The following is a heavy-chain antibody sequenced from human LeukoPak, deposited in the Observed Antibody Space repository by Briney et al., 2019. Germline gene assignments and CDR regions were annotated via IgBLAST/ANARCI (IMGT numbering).Heavy chain of an antibody. CDR2: INHSGST. D-gene: IGHD1-14*01. J-gene: IGHJ6*03. Sequence: SETLSPTCAVYGGSFSGYYWSWIRQPPGKGLEWIGEINHSGSTNYNPSLKSRVTISVDTSKNQFSLKLSPVTAADTAVYYCARECPPTRRQKNRVAYMDVWGKGTTVTVSS. CDR3: ARECPPTRRQKNRVAYMDV. CDR1: GGSFSGYY. V-gene: IGHV4-34*01.